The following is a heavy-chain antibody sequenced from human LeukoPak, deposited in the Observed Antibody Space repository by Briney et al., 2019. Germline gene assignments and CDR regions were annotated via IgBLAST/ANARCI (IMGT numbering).Heavy chain of an antibody. CDR3: ASQGMGAIAVAGRH. J-gene: IGHJ4*02. V-gene: IGHV3-21*01. CDR1: EFTFSSYS. CDR2: ISGWSSDI. Sequence: EGSLRLSCAGSEFTFSSYSMNWVRQAPGKGLEWVSSISGWSSDIYYADSVKGRFTISRDNSKNSLYLQMNSLRAEDTAVYYCASQGMGAIAVAGRHWGQGTLVTVSS. D-gene: IGHD6-19*01.